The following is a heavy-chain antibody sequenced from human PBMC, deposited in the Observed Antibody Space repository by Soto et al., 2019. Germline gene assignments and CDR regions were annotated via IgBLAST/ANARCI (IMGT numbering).Heavy chain of an antibody. D-gene: IGHD4-17*01. CDR2: ISWNSGSI. CDR1: GFTFDDYA. CDR3: AKDISTVTTFLDY. J-gene: IGHJ4*02. V-gene: IGHV3-9*01. Sequence: EVQLVESGGGLVQPGRSLRLSCAASGFTFDDYAMHWVRQAPGKGLEWVSGISWNSGSIGYADSVKGRFTISRDNAKNSLYLQMNSLRAEDTALYYCAKDISTVTTFLDYWGQGTLVTVPS.